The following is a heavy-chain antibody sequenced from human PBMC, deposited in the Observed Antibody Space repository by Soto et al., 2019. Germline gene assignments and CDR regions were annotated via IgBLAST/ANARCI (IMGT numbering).Heavy chain of an antibody. CDR3: AKDIKAISTDAFDI. J-gene: IGHJ3*02. CDR1: GFPFSSYA. CDR2: ISVSGGST. V-gene: IGHV3-23*01. Sequence: GGSLRLSCAASGFPFSSYAMSWVRQSPGKGLEWVSAISVSGGSTYYADSVKGRFTISRDNSKNTLYLQMNSLRAEDTAVYYCAKDIKAISTDAFDIWGQGTLVAVSS. D-gene: IGHD3-3*01.